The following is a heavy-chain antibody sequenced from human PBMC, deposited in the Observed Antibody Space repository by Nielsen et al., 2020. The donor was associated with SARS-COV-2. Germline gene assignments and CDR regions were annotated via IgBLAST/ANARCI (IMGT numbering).Heavy chain of an antibody. CDR2: IYSGGST. CDR1: GFTVSSNY. D-gene: IGHD3-22*01. J-gene: IGHJ1*01. CDR3: AREEGSSGYFQH. V-gene: IGHV3-53*01. Sequence: GGSLRLSCAASGFTVSSNYMSWVRQAPGKGLEWVSVIYSGGSTYYADSVKGRFTISRDNSKNTLYLQMNSLRAEDTAVYYCAREEGSSGYFQHGARAPWSPSPQ.